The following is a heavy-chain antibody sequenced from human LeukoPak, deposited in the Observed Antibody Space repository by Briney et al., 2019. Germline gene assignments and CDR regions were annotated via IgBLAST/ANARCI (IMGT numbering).Heavy chain of an antibody. D-gene: IGHD2-2*02. CDR1: GGSISSGGYY. J-gene: IGHJ5*02. CDR2: IYYSGST. CDR3: AREIRGYCSSSSCYTWFDP. Sequence: SETLSLTCTVSGGSISSGGYYWSWIRQHPGKGLEWIGYIYYSGSTYYNPSLKSRVTISVDTSKSQFSLKLSSVTAADTAVYYCAREIRGYCSSSSCYTWFDPWGQGTLVTVSS. V-gene: IGHV4-31*03.